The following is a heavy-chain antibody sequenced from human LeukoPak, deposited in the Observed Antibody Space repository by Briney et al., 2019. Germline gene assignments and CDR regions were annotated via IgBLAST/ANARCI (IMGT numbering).Heavy chain of an antibody. V-gene: IGHV3-7*01. Sequence: GGSLRLSCAASGFTFSSYSMNWVRQAPGKGLEWVANIKQDGSEKYYVDSVKGRFTISRDNAKNSLYLQMNSLRAEDTAVYYCARVGDYDSSGYLNYGMDVWGQGTTVTVSS. CDR1: GFTFSSYS. D-gene: IGHD3-22*01. J-gene: IGHJ6*02. CDR3: ARVGDYDSSGYLNYGMDV. CDR2: IKQDGSEK.